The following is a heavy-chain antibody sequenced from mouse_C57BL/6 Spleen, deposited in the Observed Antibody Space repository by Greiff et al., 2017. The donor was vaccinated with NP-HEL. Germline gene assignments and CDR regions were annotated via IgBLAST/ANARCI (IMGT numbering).Heavy chain of an antibody. Sequence: EVQRVESGGGLVKPGGSLKLSCAASGFTFSDYGMHWVRPAPETGLEWVAYIRSGRSTIYYADTVKGRFTISRDNAKNTLFLQMTSLRSEDTAMYYCARHATGDMDYWGQGTSVTVSS. J-gene: IGHJ4*01. CDR1: GFTFSDYG. CDR3: ARHATGDMDY. CDR2: IRSGRSTI. V-gene: IGHV5-17*01.